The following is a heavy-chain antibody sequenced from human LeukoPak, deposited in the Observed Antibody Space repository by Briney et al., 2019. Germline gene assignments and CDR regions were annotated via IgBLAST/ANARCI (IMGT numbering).Heavy chain of an antibody. D-gene: IGHD5-18*01. V-gene: IGHV4-38-2*02. Sequence: SETLSLTCTVSGYSISSGYWGWIRQPPGKGLEWIGSIYHSGSTYYNPSLKSRVTISVDTSKNQFSLKLSSVTAADTAVYYCARVGGTYSYGPIDYWGQGTLVTVSS. CDR3: ARVGGTYSYGPIDY. CDR1: GYSISSGY. J-gene: IGHJ4*02. CDR2: IYHSGST.